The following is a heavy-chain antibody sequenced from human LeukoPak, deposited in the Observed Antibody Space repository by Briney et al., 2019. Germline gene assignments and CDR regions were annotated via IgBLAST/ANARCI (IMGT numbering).Heavy chain of an antibody. J-gene: IGHJ5*02. CDR2: IYYSGST. CDR3: ARVGSYYYGSGTVIGKFDP. V-gene: IGHV4-31*03. CDR1: GGSISSGGYY. Sequence: SQTLSLTCTVSGGSISSGGYYWSWIRQHPGKGLEWIGYIYYSGSTNCNPSLKSRVTISVDTSKNQFSLKLSSVTAADTAVYYCARVGSYYYGSGTVIGKFDPWGQGTLVTVSS. D-gene: IGHD3-10*01.